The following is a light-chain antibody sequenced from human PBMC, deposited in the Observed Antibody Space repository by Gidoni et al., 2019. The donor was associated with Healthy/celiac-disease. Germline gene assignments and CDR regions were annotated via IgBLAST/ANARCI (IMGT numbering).Light chain of an antibody. V-gene: IGLV2-23*03. CDR3: CSYAGSSTFV. J-gene: IGLJ2*01. Sequence: QSALTQPASVSGSPGQSITISCTGTSSDVGIYNLVSWYQQHPGKAPKLMIYEGSKRPSGVSNRFSGSKSGNTASRTISGLQAEDEADYYCCSYAGSSTFVFGGGTKLTVL. CDR2: EGS. CDR1: SSDVGIYNL.